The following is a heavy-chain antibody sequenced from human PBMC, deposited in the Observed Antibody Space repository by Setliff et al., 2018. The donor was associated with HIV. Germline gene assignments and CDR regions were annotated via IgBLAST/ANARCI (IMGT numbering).Heavy chain of an antibody. CDR2: INHSGST. CDR1: NGSLSGYY. D-gene: IGHD2-2*01. J-gene: IGHJ4*02. V-gene: IGHV4-34*01. Sequence: TLSLTCAVYNGSLSGYYWTWIRQPPGKGLEWIGEINHSGSTNYSPSLKSRVTISVDASKNQFSLRLSSVTAADTAVYYCARSYCSSTSCSYYFDYWGQGTLVTVSS. CDR3: ARSYCSSTSCSYYFDY.